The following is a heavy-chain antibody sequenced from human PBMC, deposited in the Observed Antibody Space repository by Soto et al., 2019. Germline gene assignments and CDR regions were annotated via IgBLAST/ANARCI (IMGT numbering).Heavy chain of an antibody. CDR1: GGSISSGCYY. V-gene: IGHV4-31*03. J-gene: IGHJ4*02. D-gene: IGHD1-26*01. CDR2: IYYSGST. Sequence: TLSLTCTVSGGSISSGCYYWSWIRQHPGKGLEWIGYIYYSGSTYYNPSLKSRVTISVDTSKNQFSLKLSSVTAADTAVYYCAREGGIVGATAADYWGQGTLVTVSS. CDR3: AREGGIVGATAADY.